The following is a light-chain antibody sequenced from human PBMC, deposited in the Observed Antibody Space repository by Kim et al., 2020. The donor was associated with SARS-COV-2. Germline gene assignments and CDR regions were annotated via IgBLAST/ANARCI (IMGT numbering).Light chain of an antibody. CDR2: RDT. J-gene: IGLJ2*01. V-gene: IGLV3-9*01. CDR1: NIEDKK. CDR3: QVWDSATVV. Sequence: VALGQKARITCGGRNIEDKKVHWYQQKPGQAPVMVIYRDTNRPSGIPERFSGSNSGDTATLTISRAQAGDEADYYCQVWDSATVVFGGGTKVTVL.